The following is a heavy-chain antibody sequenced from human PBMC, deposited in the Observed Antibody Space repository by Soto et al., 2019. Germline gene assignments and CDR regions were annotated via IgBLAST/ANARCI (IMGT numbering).Heavy chain of an antibody. CDR3: ARSLYSSSWYWFDP. CDR1: GYTFTSYA. J-gene: IGHJ5*02. D-gene: IGHD6-13*01. Sequence: GASVKASCKASGYTFTSYATHWVRQAPGQRLEWMGWINAGNGNTKYSQKFQGRVTITRDTSASTAYMELSSLRSEDTAVYYCARSLYSSSWYWFDPWGQGTLVTVSS. V-gene: IGHV1-3*01. CDR2: INAGNGNT.